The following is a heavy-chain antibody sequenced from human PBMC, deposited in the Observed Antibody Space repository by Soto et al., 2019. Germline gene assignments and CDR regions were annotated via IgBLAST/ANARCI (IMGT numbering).Heavy chain of an antibody. CDR2: TYYRSNWNF. J-gene: IGHJ4*02. Sequence: SQTLSLPCAISWGSVSSNTSTCNFVRQSPSRGLEWLGRTYYRSNWNFDYALSVKSRITINPDTSKNQFSLQLNSLTPEDTAVYYCAGELDIHHGLGYWGPGTSVTVSS. CDR1: WGSVSSNTST. D-gene: IGHD6-19*01. CDR3: AGELDIHHGLGY. V-gene: IGHV6-1*01.